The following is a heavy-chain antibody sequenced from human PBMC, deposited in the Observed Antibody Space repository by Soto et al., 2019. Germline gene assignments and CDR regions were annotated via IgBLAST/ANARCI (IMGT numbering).Heavy chain of an antibody. Sequence: KPSETLSLTCTVSGVSISSSDFFWGWIRQPPGKGLEWIGTIYSSRNTYYNPSLKSRVTISVDMSENHVSLRMTSLTAADTAVYYCGRGGVPNVGWFDPWGQGTLVTVSS. CDR1: GVSISSSDFF. CDR3: GRGGVPNVGWFDP. V-gene: IGHV4-39*02. J-gene: IGHJ5*02. CDR2: IYSSRNT. D-gene: IGHD3-10*01.